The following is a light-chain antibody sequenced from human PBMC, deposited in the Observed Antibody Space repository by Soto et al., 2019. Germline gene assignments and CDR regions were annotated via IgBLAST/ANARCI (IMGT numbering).Light chain of an antibody. CDR3: QHQGRPSLN. CDR1: QSVPLNY. Sequence: EVVLTQSPGTLSLSPGERATLSCRASQSVPLNYLACYQQKPGQTPKVLIYRGSNRATDIPDRFSGSGPGADIPLTISRLEPATLGVYYCQHQGRPSLNVGRGTIVDI. V-gene: IGKV3-20*01. CDR2: RGS. J-gene: IGKJ3*01.